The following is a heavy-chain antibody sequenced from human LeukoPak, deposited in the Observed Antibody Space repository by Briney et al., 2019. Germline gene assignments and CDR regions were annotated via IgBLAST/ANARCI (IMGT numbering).Heavy chain of an antibody. CDR2: IIPIFGTA. V-gene: IGHV1-69*06. CDR3: ARTRSSSSRGFDY. Sequence: SVKVSCKASGGTFSCYGICLVRQAPGQGLEWMGRIIPIFGTANYAQKFQGRVTITADKSTSTAYMELSSLRSEDTAVYYCARTRSSSSRGFDYWGQGTLVTVSS. D-gene: IGHD6-6*01. J-gene: IGHJ4*02. CDR1: GGTFSCYG.